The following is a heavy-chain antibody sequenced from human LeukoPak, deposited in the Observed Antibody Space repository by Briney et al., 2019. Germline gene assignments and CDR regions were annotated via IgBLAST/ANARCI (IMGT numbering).Heavy chain of an antibody. CDR3: ARVDLGSYDILTGGDY. Sequence: GASVKVSCKASGYTFTSYDINWVRQATGQGLEWMGWISAYNGNTNYAQKLQGRVTMTTDTSTSTAYMELRSLRSDDTAVYYCARVDLGSYDILTGGDYWGQGTLVTVSS. CDR1: GYTFTSYD. V-gene: IGHV1-18*01. J-gene: IGHJ4*02. D-gene: IGHD3-9*01. CDR2: ISAYNGNT.